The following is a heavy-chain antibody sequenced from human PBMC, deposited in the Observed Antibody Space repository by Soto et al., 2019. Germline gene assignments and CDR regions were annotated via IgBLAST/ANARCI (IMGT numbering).Heavy chain of an antibody. CDR1: GFTFSSYG. D-gene: IGHD3-9*01. CDR2: ISYDGSNK. J-gene: IGHJ6*01. V-gene: IGHV3-30*18. Sequence: QVQLVESGGGVVQPGRSLRLSCAASGFTFSSYGMHWVRQAPGKGLEWVAVISYDGSNKYYADSVKGRFTISRDNSKNTLYLQMNSLRAEDTAVYYCAKEGDILTGYPAVGHYGMDVW. CDR3: AKEGDILTGYPAVGHYGMDV.